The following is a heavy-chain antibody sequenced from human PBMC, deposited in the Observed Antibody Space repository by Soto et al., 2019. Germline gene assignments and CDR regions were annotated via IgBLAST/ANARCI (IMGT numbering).Heavy chain of an antibody. CDR2: IVVGSGNT. J-gene: IGHJ4*02. CDR1: GFTFTHSA. CDR3: ARGPTTEKVDS. V-gene: IGHV1-58*02. Sequence: XVKVSCKASGFTFTHSAMQWVRQARGQSLEWIGWIVVGSGNTNYAPKFQERVTITWDTSMNQFSLALTYVTAADTAMYYCARGPTTEKVDSWGQGILVTVSS.